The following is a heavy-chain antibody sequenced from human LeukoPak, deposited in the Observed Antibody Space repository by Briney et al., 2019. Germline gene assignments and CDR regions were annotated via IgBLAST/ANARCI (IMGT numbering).Heavy chain of an antibody. J-gene: IGHJ4*02. CDR3: ARIEYSSSCDY. D-gene: IGHD6-6*01. CDR1: GGSISSSSYY. Sequence: SETLSLTCTVSGGSISSSSYYWGWIRQPPGKGLECIGSIYYGGSTYYNPSLKSRVTISVDTSKNQFSLKLSFVTAADTAVYYCARIEYSSSCDYWGQGTLVTVSS. V-gene: IGHV4-39*07. CDR2: IYYGGST.